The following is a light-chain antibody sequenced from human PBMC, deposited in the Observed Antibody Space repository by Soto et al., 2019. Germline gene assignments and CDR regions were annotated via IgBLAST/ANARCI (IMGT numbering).Light chain of an antibody. CDR1: KSISNY. CDR3: QKYNSAPQT. Sequence: DIQMTQSPSSLSASVGDRVTITCRASKSISNYLAWYQQKPGKVPKLLIYAASTLQSGVPSRFSGSGSGTDFTLTISSLQTEDVATYYCQKYNSAPQTFGQGTKVEIK. V-gene: IGKV1-27*01. CDR2: AAS. J-gene: IGKJ1*01.